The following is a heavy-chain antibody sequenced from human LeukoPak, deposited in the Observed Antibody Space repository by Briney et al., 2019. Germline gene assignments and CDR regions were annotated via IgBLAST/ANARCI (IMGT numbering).Heavy chain of an antibody. V-gene: IGHV4-59*01. CDR2: ISYSGST. J-gene: IGHJ1*01. D-gene: IGHD5-24*01. CDR3: ARDAWSAYGHNYFQH. Sequence: PSETLSLTCTVSGGSINNYYWNWVRQPPGKGLEGIGYISYSGSTNYNPSLKSRVTISVDTSKNQFSLRLTSVTATDTAVYYCARDAWSAYGHNYFQHWGQGTLLTVSS. CDR1: GGSINNYY.